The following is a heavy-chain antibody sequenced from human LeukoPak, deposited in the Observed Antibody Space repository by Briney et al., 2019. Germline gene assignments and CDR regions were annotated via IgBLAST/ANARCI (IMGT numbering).Heavy chain of an antibody. V-gene: IGHV4-38-2*02. D-gene: IGHD1-1*01. CDR3: ARVGRTPQGWWFDP. CDR2: IYHSGST. Sequence: PSETLSLTCTVSGYSISSGYYWGWIRQPPGKGLEWIGSIYHSGSTYYNPSLKSRVTISVDTSKNQFSLKLSSVTAADTAVYYCARVGRTPQGWWFDPWGQGTLFTVSS. CDR1: GYSISSGYY. J-gene: IGHJ5*02.